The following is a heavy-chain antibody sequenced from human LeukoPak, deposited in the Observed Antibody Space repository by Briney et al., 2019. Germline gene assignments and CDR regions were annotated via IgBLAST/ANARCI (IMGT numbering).Heavy chain of an antibody. CDR2: IKSKTDGGTT. D-gene: IGHD3-3*01. CDR3: TTGGRFWSGYYYYYGMDV. J-gene: IGHJ6*02. V-gene: IGHV3-15*01. CDR1: GVTVSNAW. Sequence: GWSFGRSCEASGVTVSNAWMSWVCQAAGKGQEWVGRIKSKTDGGTTDYAAPVKGRFTISRDDSKNTLYLQMNSLKTEDTAVYYCTTGGRFWSGYYYYYGMDVWGQGTTVTVSS.